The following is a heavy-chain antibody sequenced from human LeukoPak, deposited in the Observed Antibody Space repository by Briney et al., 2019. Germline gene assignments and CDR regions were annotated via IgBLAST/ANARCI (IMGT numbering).Heavy chain of an antibody. CDR3: AELGITMIVGV. J-gene: IGHJ6*04. CDR2: ISSSGSTI. D-gene: IGHD3-22*01. V-gene: IGHV3-48*03. Sequence: PGGSLRLSCAASGFTFSSYEMNWVRQAPGKGLEWVSYISSSGSTIYYADSVEGRFTISRDNAKNSLYLQMNSLRAEDTAVYYCAELGITMIVGVWGKGTTVTISS. CDR1: GFTFSSYE.